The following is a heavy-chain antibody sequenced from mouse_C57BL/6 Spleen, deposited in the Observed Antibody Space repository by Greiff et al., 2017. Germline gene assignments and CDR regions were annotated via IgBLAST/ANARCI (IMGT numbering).Heavy chain of an antibody. V-gene: IGHV6-3*01. CDR1: GFTFSNYW. J-gene: IGHJ3*01. CDR3: TGSYYGPY. D-gene: IGHD2-10*01. Sequence: EVKLMESGGGLVQPGGSMKLSCVASGFTFSNYWMNWVRQSPEKGLEWVAQIRLKSDNYATHYAESVKGRFTISRDDSKSSVYLQMNNLRAEGSGIYYCTGSYYGPYWGKGTLVTVSA. CDR2: IRLKSDNYAT.